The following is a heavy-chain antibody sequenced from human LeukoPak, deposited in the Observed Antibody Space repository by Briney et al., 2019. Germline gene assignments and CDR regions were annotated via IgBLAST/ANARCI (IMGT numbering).Heavy chain of an antibody. Sequence: GGSLRLSCAAFGLTVSDNHMSWVRQAPGKGLEWLSVIYNTGSTFYPDSVRGRFTISRDTSRNTIFLQMNIVRVEDTAVYYCAREPSSGNYNAYFDYWGQGTLVTVSS. D-gene: IGHD1-26*01. CDR2: IYNTGST. CDR3: AREPSSGNYNAYFDY. V-gene: IGHV3-53*01. CDR1: GLTVSDNH. J-gene: IGHJ4*02.